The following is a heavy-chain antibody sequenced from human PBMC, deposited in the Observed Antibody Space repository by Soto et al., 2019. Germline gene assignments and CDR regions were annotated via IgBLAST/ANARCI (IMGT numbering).Heavy chain of an antibody. V-gene: IGHV3-11*01. J-gene: IGHJ4*02. CDR1: GFTFSNYY. CDR2: ISSSGSTI. CDR3: ARDPPNCGGDCYLDY. D-gene: IGHD2-21*02. Sequence: QVQLVESGGGLVKPGGTLRLSCAASGFTFSNYYMRWIRQAPGKGLEWVSYISSSGSTIYYADAVKGRFTISRDNAKNSLYLQMNSLRAEDTSVYYCARDPPNCGGDCYLDYWGQGTLVTVSS.